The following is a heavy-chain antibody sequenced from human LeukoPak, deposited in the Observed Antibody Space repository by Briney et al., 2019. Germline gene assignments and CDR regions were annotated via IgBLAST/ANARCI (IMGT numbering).Heavy chain of an antibody. CDR1: GFTFDDYA. Sequence: GGSLRLSCAASGFTFDDYAMHWVRQAPGKGLEWVSGTSWNSGSIGYADSVKGRFTISRDNAKNSLYLQMNSLRAEDTALYYCAKGVYSSGWYLFDYWGQGTLVTVSS. D-gene: IGHD6-19*01. J-gene: IGHJ4*02. CDR2: TSWNSGSI. CDR3: AKGVYSSGWYLFDY. V-gene: IGHV3-9*01.